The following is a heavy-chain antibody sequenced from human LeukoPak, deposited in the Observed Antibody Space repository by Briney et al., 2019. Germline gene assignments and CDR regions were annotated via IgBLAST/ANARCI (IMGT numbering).Heavy chain of an antibody. V-gene: IGHV1-69*06. CDR2: IIPIFGTA. D-gene: IGHD2-2*01. Sequence: SVKVSCKASGGAFSSYAISWVRQAPGQGLEWMGGIIPIFGTANYAQKFQGRVTITADKSTSTAYMELSSLRSEDTAVYYCARDWSVPAATYYYYGMDVWGKGTTVTVSS. J-gene: IGHJ6*04. CDR3: ARDWSVPAATYYYYGMDV. CDR1: GGAFSSYA.